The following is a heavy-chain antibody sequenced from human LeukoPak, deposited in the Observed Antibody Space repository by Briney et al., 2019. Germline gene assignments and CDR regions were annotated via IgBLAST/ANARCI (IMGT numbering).Heavy chain of an antibody. CDR1: GFTFSSYW. Sequence: GGSLRLSCAASGFTFSSYWMSWVRQAPGKGLEWVANIKQDGSEKYYVDSVKGRFTISRDNTKNSLYLQMNSMRAEDTAVYYCGRGELYYDYVWGSDRPGAFDIWGQGTMVTVSS. J-gene: IGHJ3*02. V-gene: IGHV3-7*01. CDR2: IKQDGSEK. CDR3: GRGELYYDYVWGSDRPGAFDI. D-gene: IGHD3-16*02.